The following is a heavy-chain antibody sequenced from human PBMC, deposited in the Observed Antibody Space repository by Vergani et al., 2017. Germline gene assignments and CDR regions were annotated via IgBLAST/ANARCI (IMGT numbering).Heavy chain of an antibody. CDR1: GFSFSGYW. Sequence: EVQLVESGGGLVQPGGSLRLSCEGSGFSFSGYWMHWVRQSPEKGLVWVSRIKSDGSITNYADSVKGRFTISRDNAKNTLYLEMNSLRGDDTAIYYCVRARCSGPCFMSNWCDSWGQGTLVTVSS. D-gene: IGHD5-12*01. CDR2: IKSDGSIT. J-gene: IGHJ5*01. V-gene: IGHV3-74*02. CDR3: VRARCSGPCFMSNWCDS.